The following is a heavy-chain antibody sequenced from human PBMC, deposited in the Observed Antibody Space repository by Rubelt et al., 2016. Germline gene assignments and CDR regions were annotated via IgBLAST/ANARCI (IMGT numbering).Heavy chain of an antibody. V-gene: IGHV4-38-2*02. CDR2: IYHSGST. J-gene: IGHJ3*02. D-gene: IGHD2-21*01. CDR3: AASAVSISAFDI. Sequence: QVQLQESGPGLVKPSETLSLTCTVSGYSNSSGYYWGWIRQPPGKGLEWIGSIYHSGSTYYNPSLRSRVTISVDTSKIQFSLKLCSVTAADTAVYYCAASAVSISAFDIWGQGTMVTVSS. CDR1: GYSNSSGYY.